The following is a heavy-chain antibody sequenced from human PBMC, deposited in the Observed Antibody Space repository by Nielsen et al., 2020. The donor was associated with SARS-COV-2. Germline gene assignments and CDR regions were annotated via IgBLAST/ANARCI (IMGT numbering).Heavy chain of an antibody. J-gene: IGHJ6*01. CDR3: AKGYSYGYSADYYGMDV. D-gene: IGHD5-18*01. Sequence: GGSLRLSCAASGFTFSSYAMSWVRQAPGKGLEWVSAISGSGGSTYYADSVKGRFTISRDNSKNTLYLQMNSLRAEDTAVYYCAKGYSYGYSADYYGMDVWCQGTTVTVSS. CDR1: GFTFSSYA. CDR2: ISGSGGST. V-gene: IGHV3-23*01.